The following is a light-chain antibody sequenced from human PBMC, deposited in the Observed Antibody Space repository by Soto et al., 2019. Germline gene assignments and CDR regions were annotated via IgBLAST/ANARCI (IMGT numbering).Light chain of an antibody. CDR3: QQRSNWPPLFT. J-gene: IGKJ3*01. Sequence: EIVLTQSPATLSLSPGERATLSCRASQSVSSYLAWYQQKPGQAPRLLIYDASNRATGIPARFSGSGSGTDFPLTISSLDLEDFAVYYCQQRSNWPPLFTFGPGTKVDIK. CDR2: DAS. CDR1: QSVSSY. V-gene: IGKV3-11*01.